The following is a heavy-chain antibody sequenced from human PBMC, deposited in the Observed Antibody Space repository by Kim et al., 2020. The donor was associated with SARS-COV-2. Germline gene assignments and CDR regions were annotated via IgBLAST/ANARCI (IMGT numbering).Heavy chain of an antibody. J-gene: IGHJ4*02. V-gene: IGHV3-30*02. Sequence: KSRFTITRDKSKNTLYLQMNRLRAEDTAVYYCAKDGDEYSSSSTTSYFDYWGQGTLVTVSS. D-gene: IGHD6-6*01. CDR3: AKDGDEYSSSSTTSYFDY.